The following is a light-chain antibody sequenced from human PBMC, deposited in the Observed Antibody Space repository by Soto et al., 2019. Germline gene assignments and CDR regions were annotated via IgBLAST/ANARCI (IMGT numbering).Light chain of an antibody. V-gene: IGKV1-6*01. CDR2: AAS. CDR1: QDIRND. Sequence: AIQMTQSPSFLSASVGDRVIITCLSSQDIRNDLGWYQHKPGKAPKVLISAASNLQSGVPSRFSGSGSGTEFTLTINSLQPEDFASYYCLQDFNYPRTFGQGTKVDIK. CDR3: LQDFNYPRT. J-gene: IGKJ1*01.